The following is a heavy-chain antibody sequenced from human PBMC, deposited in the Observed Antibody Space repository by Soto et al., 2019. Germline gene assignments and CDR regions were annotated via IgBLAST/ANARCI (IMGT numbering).Heavy chain of an antibody. V-gene: IGHV4-39*01. CDR1: GGSISSGSYY. Sequence: QLQLQESGPGLVKPSETLSLICSVSGGSISSGSYYWGWIRQPPGKGLEWIGSIYFRVGTDYNPSLQSRVTISVDTSKNRFSLKLRSVTAADTAVYYCARLDFLDDCWGQGILVTVSS. CDR2: IYFRVGT. CDR3: ARLDFLDDC. J-gene: IGHJ4*02. D-gene: IGHD3-3*01.